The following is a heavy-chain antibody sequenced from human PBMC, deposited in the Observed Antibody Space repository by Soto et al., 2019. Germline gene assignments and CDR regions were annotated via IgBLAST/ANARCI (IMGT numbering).Heavy chain of an antibody. CDR3: SHRPRGYSCHFDY. CDR1: GFSLTTRGVG. Sequence: QITLKETVPTLVKPTQPLMLTSTFSGFSLTTRGVGVGWMRQPPVKALEGLALIYWDDDEGYSPSLKNRLTITQDTHKNHVVVKVTDMDSVDTASDYFSHRPRGYSCHFDYGGQGTLVTVCS. J-gene: IGHJ4*02. V-gene: IGHV2-5*02. CDR2: IYWDDDE. D-gene: IGHD5-18*01.